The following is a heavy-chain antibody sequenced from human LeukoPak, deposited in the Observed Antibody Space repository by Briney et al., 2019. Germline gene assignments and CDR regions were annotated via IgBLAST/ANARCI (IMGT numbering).Heavy chain of an antibody. Sequence: PSETLSLTCTVSGGSISSYYWSWIRQPPGKGLEWIGYIYYSGSTNYNPSLKSRVTISVDTSKNQFSLKLSSVTAADTAVYCCARVTTTSWYVWYFDLWGRGTLVTVSS. CDR1: GGSISSYY. J-gene: IGHJ2*01. V-gene: IGHV4-59*01. CDR2: IYYSGST. CDR3: ARVTTTSWYVWYFDL. D-gene: IGHD6-13*01.